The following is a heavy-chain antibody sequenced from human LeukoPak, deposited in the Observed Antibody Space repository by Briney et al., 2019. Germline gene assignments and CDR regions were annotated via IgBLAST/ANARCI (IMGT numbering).Heavy chain of an antibody. CDR1: GFTFGDYA. J-gene: IGHJ3*02. V-gene: IGHV3-49*04. CDR3: TREGMSKLMATMDAFDI. D-gene: IGHD5-24*01. Sequence: GGSLRLSCTASGFTFGDYAMSWVRQAPGKGLEWVGFIRSKAYGGTTEYAASEKGRFTISRDDSKSIAYLQMNSLKTEDTAVYYCTREGMSKLMATMDAFDIWGQGTMVTVSS. CDR2: IRSKAYGGTT.